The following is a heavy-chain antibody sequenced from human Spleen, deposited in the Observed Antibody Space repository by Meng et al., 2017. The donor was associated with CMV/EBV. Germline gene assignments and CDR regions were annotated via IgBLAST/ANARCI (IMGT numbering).Heavy chain of an antibody. J-gene: IGHJ6*02. CDR3: ARDIAARSSDYYYYGMDV. D-gene: IGHD6-13*01. CDR1: GYTFTGYY. Sequence: ASVKVSCKAYGYTFTGYYMHWVRQAPGQGLEWMGWINPNSGGTNYAQKFQGRVTMTRDTSISTAYMELSRLRSDDTAVYYCARDIAARSSDYYYYGMDVWGQGTTVTVSS. CDR2: INPNSGGT. V-gene: IGHV1-2*02.